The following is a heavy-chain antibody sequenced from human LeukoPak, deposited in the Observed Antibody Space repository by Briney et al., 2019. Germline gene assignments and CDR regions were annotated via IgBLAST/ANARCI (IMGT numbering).Heavy chain of an antibody. J-gene: IGHJ5*02. CDR1: GGTFSSYA. Sequence: SVKVSCKASGGTFSSYAISWVRQAPGQGLEWMGGIVPIFGTANYAQKFQGRVTITTDESTSTAYMELSSLRSEDTAVYYCARGVSISYDFWSGSWGPPRNWFDPWGQGTLVTVSS. D-gene: IGHD3-3*01. CDR3: ARGVSISYDFWSGSWGPPRNWFDP. V-gene: IGHV1-69*05. CDR2: IVPIFGTA.